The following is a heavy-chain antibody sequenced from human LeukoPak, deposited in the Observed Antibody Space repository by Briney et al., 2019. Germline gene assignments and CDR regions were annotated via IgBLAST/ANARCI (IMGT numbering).Heavy chain of an antibody. CDR3: AKGTYYYDSSGYYDY. J-gene: IGHJ4*02. CDR1: GFTFSNYA. CDR2: ISNSGDAT. V-gene: IGHV3-23*01. Sequence: ASVKVSCKASGFTFSNYAMSWVRQAPGKGLEWVSTISNSGDATYYADSVKGRFTISRDNSKNTLYLQMNSLRAEDTAVYYCAKGTYYYDSSGYYDYWGQGTLVTVSS. D-gene: IGHD3-22*01.